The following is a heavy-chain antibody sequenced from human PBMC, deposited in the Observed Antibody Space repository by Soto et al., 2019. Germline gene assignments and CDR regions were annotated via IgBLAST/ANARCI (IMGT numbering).Heavy chain of an antibody. J-gene: IGHJ6*02. CDR1: GGSISSGDYY. Sequence: PSETLSLTCTVSGGSISSGDYYWSWIRQPPGKGLEWIGYINYSGSTNYNPSLKSRVTISVDTSKNQFSLKLSSVTAADTAVYYCARVSGIYYYGMDVWGQGTTVTVSS. CDR3: ARVSGIYYYGMDV. D-gene: IGHD3-10*01. CDR2: INYSGST. V-gene: IGHV4-30-4*01.